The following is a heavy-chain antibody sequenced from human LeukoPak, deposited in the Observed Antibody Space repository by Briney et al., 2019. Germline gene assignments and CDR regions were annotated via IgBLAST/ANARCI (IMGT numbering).Heavy chain of an antibody. Sequence: SETLSLTCTVSGGSSSSSSYYWGWIRQPPGKGLEWIGSIYYSGSTYYNPSLKSRVTISVDTSKNQFSLKLSSVTAADTAVYYCARDRGRDIFDYWGQGTLVTVSS. CDR2: IYYSGST. CDR3: ARDRGRDIFDY. CDR1: GGSSSSSSYY. D-gene: IGHD3-10*01. J-gene: IGHJ4*02. V-gene: IGHV4-39*07.